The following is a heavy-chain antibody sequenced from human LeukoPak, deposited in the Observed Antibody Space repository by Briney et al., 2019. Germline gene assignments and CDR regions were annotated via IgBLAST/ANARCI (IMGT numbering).Heavy chain of an antibody. CDR3: AKGALWFGELSGMDV. Sequence: GGSLRLSCAASGFTFSSYAMSWVRQAPGKGLEWVSAISGSGGSTYYADSVKGRFTISRDNSKNTLYLQMNSLRAEGTAVYYCAKGALWFGELSGMDVWGQGTTVTVSS. J-gene: IGHJ6*02. CDR2: ISGSGGST. D-gene: IGHD3-10*01. CDR1: GFTFSSYA. V-gene: IGHV3-23*01.